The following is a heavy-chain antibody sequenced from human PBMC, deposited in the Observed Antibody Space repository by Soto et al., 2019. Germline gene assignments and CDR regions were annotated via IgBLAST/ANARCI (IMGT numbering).Heavy chain of an antibody. CDR3: ARVGQGYYDFWSGLNY. J-gene: IGHJ4*02. CDR2: INAGNGNT. V-gene: IGHV1-3*01. CDR1: GYTFTNYA. Sequence: ASVKVSCKASGYTFTNYAMHWVRQAPGQRLEWMGWINAGNGNTKYSQTFQGRVTITRDTSASTAYMELSRLRSEDTAVYFCARVGQGYYDFWSGLNYRGQATLVTVSS. D-gene: IGHD3-3*01.